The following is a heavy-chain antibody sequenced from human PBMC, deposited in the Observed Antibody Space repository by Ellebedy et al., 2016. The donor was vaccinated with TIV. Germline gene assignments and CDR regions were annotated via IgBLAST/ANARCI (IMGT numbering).Heavy chain of an antibody. CDR2: IGSYNGLT. J-gene: IGHJ3*02. D-gene: IGHD1-26*01. CDR3: ARTQVGATPLFALDI. Sequence: ASVKVSCXTSGYTFTSYDISWVRQAPGLGLEWMGWIGSYNGLTDYAPSLQGRITLTTDTSTSTAYMELRSLRSDDTAVYFCARTQVGATPLFALDIWGQGTMVTVSS. V-gene: IGHV1-18*01. CDR1: GYTFTSYD.